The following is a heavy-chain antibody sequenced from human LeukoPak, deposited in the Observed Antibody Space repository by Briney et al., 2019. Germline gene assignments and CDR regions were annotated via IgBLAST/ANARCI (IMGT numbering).Heavy chain of an antibody. Sequence: GGSVTLSCAACGVTLYEYLMYGIRQAPGKGLEGVAGISLYSGSSSYADSVQRRLTTSRDNANNSLDLQMPSLRTADNAFYYCAKANYHLWAPNHPYGLDVWGQGTTVTVSS. V-gene: IGHV3-9*01. J-gene: IGHJ6*02. CDR3: AKANYHLWAPNHPYGLDV. D-gene: IGHD5-24*01. CDR1: GVTLYEYL. CDR2: ISLYSGSS.